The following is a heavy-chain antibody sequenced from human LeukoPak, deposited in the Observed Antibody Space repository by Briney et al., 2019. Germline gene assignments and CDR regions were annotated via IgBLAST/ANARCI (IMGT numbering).Heavy chain of an antibody. J-gene: IGHJ4*02. V-gene: IGHV4-30-4*01. CDR1: GGSISSGDYY. CDR3: ARVGSYGYFDY. CDR2: IYYSGST. D-gene: IGHD5-18*01. Sequence: PSQTLSLTCTVSGGSISSGDYYWSWIRQPPGKGLEWIGYIYYSGSTYYNPSLESRVTISVDTSKNQFSLKLSSVTAADTAVYCCARVGSYGYFDYWGQGTLVTVSS.